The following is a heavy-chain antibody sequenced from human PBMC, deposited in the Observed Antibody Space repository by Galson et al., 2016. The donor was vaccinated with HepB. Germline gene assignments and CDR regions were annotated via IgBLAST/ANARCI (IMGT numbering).Heavy chain of an antibody. J-gene: IGHJ4*02. CDR3: AREDRYYDTSAYLDY. CDR1: GFTFSHFA. V-gene: IGHV3-30-3*01. CDR2: ISYDGTNK. D-gene: IGHD3-22*01. Sequence: SLRLSCAASGFTFSHFAIHWVRQAPGKGLEWVAFISYDGTNKYYADSVKGRFTISRDNSKNTLYLQMNSLRGEDTAMYYYAREDRYYDTSAYLDYWGQGTLVTVSS.